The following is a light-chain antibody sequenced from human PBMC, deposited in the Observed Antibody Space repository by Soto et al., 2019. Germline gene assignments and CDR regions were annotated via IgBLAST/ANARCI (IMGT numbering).Light chain of an antibody. CDR1: QSISSW. Sequence: QMTQSPSTLSASVGDRVTITCRASQSISSWLAWYQQKPGKAPKLLIYDASSLESGVPSRFSGSGSGTEFTLTISSLQPDDFATYYCQQYNSYSTFGQGTKVDIK. CDR2: DAS. V-gene: IGKV1-5*01. CDR3: QQYNSYST. J-gene: IGKJ1*01.